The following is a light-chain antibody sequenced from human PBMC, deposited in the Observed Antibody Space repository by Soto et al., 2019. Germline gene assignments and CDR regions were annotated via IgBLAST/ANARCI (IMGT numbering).Light chain of an antibody. CDR1: QSISSW. Sequence: QMTQSPSTLSASVGDRVTITCRASQSISSWLAWYQQKPGKAPKLLIYDASSLESGVPSRFSGSGSGTEFTLTISSLQPDDFATYYCQQYNSYSTFGQGTKVDIK. CDR2: DAS. V-gene: IGKV1-5*01. CDR3: QQYNSYST. J-gene: IGKJ1*01.